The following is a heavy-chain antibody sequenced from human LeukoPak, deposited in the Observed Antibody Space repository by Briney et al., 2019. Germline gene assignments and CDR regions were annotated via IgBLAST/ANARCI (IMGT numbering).Heavy chain of an antibody. D-gene: IGHD6-13*01. CDR3: ARGSNYYFDY. V-gene: IGHV4-38-2*01. CDR2: IYHSGST. CDR1: GYSISSGYY. J-gene: IGHJ4*02. Sequence: SETLSLTCAVSGYSISSGYYWGWIRQPPGKGLEWIGSIYHSGSTYYNPSLKCRVTISVDTSKNQFSLKLSSVTAADTAVYYCARGSNYYFDYWGQGTLVTVSS.